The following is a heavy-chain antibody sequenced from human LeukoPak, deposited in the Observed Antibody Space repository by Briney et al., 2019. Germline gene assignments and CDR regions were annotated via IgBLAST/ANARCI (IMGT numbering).Heavy chain of an antibody. Sequence: SETLSLTCAVSGYSISSGYYWGWIRQPPGKGLEWIGGIYHSGSTYYNPSLKSRVTISVDTSKNQFSLKLSSVTAADTAVYYCAREAATALYYFDYWGQGTLVTVSS. D-gene: IGHD2-21*02. V-gene: IGHV4-38-2*02. CDR2: IYHSGST. CDR1: GYSISSGYY. CDR3: AREAATALYYFDY. J-gene: IGHJ4*02.